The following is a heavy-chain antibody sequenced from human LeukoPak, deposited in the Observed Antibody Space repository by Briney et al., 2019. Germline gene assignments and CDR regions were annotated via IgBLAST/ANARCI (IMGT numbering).Heavy chain of an antibody. CDR3: AKRRDSSGYQYRYWFAP. V-gene: IGHV2-5*02. CDR1: GFSVTTSGVG. CDR2: INWDDQK. J-gene: IGHJ5*02. Sequence: SGPTLVKPTQSLTLTWPFAGFSVTTSGVGVGWIRQPPGKAPEWLALINWDDQKVYSPSLQSRFSITKDTSKNQVVLTMTNVDPVNTATYYCAKRRDSSGYQYRYWFAPWGQGTLVTVSS. D-gene: IGHD3-22*01.